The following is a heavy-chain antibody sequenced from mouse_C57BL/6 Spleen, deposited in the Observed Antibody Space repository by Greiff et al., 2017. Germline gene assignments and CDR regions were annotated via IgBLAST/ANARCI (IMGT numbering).Heavy chain of an antibody. D-gene: IGHD1-1*01. V-gene: IGHV1-80*01. J-gene: IGHJ1*03. Sequence: VQLQQSGAELVKPGASVKISCKASGYAFSSYWMNWVKQRPGKGLEWIGQIYPGDGDTNYNGKFKGKATLTADKSSSTAYMQLSSLTSEDSAVYFCAREDTTVNWYFDVWGTGTTVTVSS. CDR3: AREDTTVNWYFDV. CDR1: GYAFSSYW. CDR2: IYPGDGDT.